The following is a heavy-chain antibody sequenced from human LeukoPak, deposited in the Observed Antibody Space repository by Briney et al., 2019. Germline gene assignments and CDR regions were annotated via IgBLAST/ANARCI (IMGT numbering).Heavy chain of an antibody. CDR2: ISHSGTT. D-gene: IGHD2-15*01. CDR3: ARQLGYCSGGGCGWFDP. V-gene: IGHV4-59*08. Sequence: SETLSLTCIVSGGSISSYSWNWIRQSPGKGLEWVGYISHSGTTSYNSSLKSRVTISVDTSKNQLSLKLTSVTAADTAVYYCARQLGYCSGGGCGWFDPWGQGTLVTVSS. J-gene: IGHJ5*02. CDR1: GGSISSYS.